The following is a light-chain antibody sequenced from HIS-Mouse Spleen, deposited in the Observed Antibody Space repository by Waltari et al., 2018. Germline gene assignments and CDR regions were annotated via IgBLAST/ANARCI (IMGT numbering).Light chain of an antibody. V-gene: IGKV4-1*01. Sequence: DIVMTQSPDSLAVSLGERATINCKSSQSVLYSSNNKNYLAWYQQKPGQPPNLLIYWASTRESCVPDRFSGSGSGTDFTLTISSLQAEDVAVYYCQQYYSTPYTFGQGTKLEIK. CDR1: QSVLYSSNNKNY. CDR3: QQYYSTPYT. CDR2: WAS. J-gene: IGKJ2*01.